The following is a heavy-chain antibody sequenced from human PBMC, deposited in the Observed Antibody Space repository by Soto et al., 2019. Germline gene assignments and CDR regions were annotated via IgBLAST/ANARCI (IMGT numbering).Heavy chain of an antibody. Sequence: GASVKVSCKASGYTFTSYGISWVRQAPGQGLEWMGWISAYNGNTKYAQKFQGRVTMTTDTSTSTAYMEVGSLRSDDTAVYYCARDAAAGLNDYWGQGTLVTVSS. V-gene: IGHV1-18*01. CDR1: GYTFTSYG. CDR3: ARDAAAGLNDY. D-gene: IGHD6-13*01. CDR2: ISAYNGNT. J-gene: IGHJ4*02.